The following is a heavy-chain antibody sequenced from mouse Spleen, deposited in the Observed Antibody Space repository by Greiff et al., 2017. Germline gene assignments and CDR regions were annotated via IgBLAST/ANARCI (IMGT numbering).Heavy chain of an antibody. CDR3: ARETFNWSYWYFDV. CDR1: GFTFSSYA. J-gene: IGHJ1*03. D-gene: IGHD4-1*01. V-gene: IGHV5-4*01. Sequence: EVKLVESGGGLVKPGGSLKLSCAASGFTFSSYAMSWVRQTPEKRLEWVATISDGGSYTYYPDNVKGRFTISRDNAKNNLYLQMSHLKSEDTAMYYCARETFNWSYWYFDVWGTGTTVTVSS. CDR2: ISDGGSYT.